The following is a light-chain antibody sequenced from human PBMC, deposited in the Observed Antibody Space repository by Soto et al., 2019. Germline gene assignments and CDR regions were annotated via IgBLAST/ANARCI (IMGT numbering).Light chain of an antibody. CDR1: QSVNSDY. V-gene: IGKV3-20*01. Sequence: EIVLTQSPGTLPLFPGERATLSFSATQSVNSDYLVWYQQKPGQAPRLLIYIASRRATGIPDRFSGSGSGTDFTITISRLEPEDFAVYYCQQYGTSPWTFGQWTKVQIK. CDR2: IAS. J-gene: IGKJ1*01. CDR3: QQYGTSPWT.